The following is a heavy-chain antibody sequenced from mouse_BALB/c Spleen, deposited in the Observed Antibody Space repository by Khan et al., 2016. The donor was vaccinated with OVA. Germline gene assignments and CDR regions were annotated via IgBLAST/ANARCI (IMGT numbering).Heavy chain of an antibody. CDR1: GYSITSNYA. J-gene: IGHJ4*01. CDR2: ISYSGST. V-gene: IGHV3-2*02. Sequence: EVKLLESGPGLVKPSQSLSLTCTVTGYSITSNYAWNWIRQFPGNKLEWMGYISYSGSTSYNPPLKSRISITRDTSKNQFFLQLSSVTTDDTATYYCARGNYYGYAMDYWGQGTSVTVSS. CDR3: ARGNYYGYAMDY. D-gene: IGHD1-1*01.